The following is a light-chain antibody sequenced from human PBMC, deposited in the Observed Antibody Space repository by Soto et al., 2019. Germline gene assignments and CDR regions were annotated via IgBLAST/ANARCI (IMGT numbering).Light chain of an antibody. CDR2: AAC. Sequence: DIQMTQSPSSLSASVGDRVTITCRASQSIRSYLHWCQQNNLLIYAACSLESGVPSRFSGSGSGTDFTLTITGLQPEDSASYFCQQSFSNYLTFGGGTKVDIK. V-gene: IGKV1-39*01. CDR3: QQSFSNYLT. J-gene: IGKJ4*01. CDR1: QSIRSY.